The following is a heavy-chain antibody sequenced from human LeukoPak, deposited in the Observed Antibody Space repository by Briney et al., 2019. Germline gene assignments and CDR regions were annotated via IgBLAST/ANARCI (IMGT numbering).Heavy chain of an antibody. CDR2: INPNSGGT. V-gene: IGHV1-2*02. CDR3: ARDGGNRSTSYFDY. J-gene: IGHJ4*02. D-gene: IGHD4-23*01. CDR1: GYTFTGYY. Sequence: ASVKVSCKASGYTFTGYYMHWVRQAPGQGLEWMGWINPNSGGTNFAQKFQGRVTMTRDTSVTTAYMELTSLTSDDTAVYYCARDGGNRSTSYFDYWGLGTLITVSS.